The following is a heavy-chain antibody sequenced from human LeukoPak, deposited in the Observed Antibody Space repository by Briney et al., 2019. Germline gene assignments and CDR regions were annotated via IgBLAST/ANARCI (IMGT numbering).Heavy chain of an antibody. Sequence: ASVKVSCKASGYTFTSYDINWVRQATGQGLEWMGWINPNSGNTGYAQKFQGRVTMTRNTSISTAYMKLSSLRSEDTAVYYCARGVVPAAMAVYYYYYYMDVWGKGTTVTISS. V-gene: IGHV1-8*01. CDR2: INPNSGNT. CDR1: GYTFTSYD. J-gene: IGHJ6*03. D-gene: IGHD2-2*01. CDR3: ARGVVPAAMAVYYYYYYMDV.